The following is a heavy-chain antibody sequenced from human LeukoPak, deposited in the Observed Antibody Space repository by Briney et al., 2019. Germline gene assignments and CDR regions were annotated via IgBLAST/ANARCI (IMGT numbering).Heavy chain of an antibody. CDR1: GGTFSSYA. V-gene: IGHV1-69*04. J-gene: IGHJ4*02. CDR2: IIPILNIA. Sequence: ASVKVSCKASGGTFSSYAFSWVRQAPGQGLEWMGRIIPILNIANYAQKFQGRVTITADESTSTAYMELSSLRSEDTAVYYCARGDSAYDLFGHIDYWGQGTLVTVSS. CDR3: ARGDSAYDLFGHIDY. D-gene: IGHD5-12*01.